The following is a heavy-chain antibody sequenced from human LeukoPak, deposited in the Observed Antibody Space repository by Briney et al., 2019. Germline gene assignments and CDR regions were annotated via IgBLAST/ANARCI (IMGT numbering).Heavy chain of an antibody. CDR2: IYYSGST. Sequence: SETLSLTCTVSVGSISSGCYYWSWIRQHPGKGLEWIGYIYYSGSTYYNPSLKSRVTISVDTSKNQFSLKLSSVTAADTAVYYCARDENYYYYGMDVWGQGTTVTVSS. J-gene: IGHJ6*02. CDR3: ARDENYYYYGMDV. CDR1: VGSISSGCYY. V-gene: IGHV4-31*03.